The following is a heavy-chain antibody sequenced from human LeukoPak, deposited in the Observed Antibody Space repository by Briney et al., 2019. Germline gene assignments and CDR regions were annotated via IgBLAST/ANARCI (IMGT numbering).Heavy chain of an antibody. CDR3: ARQKSVTDPSYYFDY. D-gene: IGHD2-21*02. J-gene: IGHJ4*02. V-gene: IGHV4-59*08. Sequence: SETLSLTCTVSGGSISSYYWSWIRQPPGKGLEWIGYIYYSGSTNYNPSLKSRVTISVDTSKNQLSLKLSSVTVADTAVYYCARQKSVTDPSYYFDYWGQGTLVTVSS. CDR1: GGSISSYY. CDR2: IYYSGST.